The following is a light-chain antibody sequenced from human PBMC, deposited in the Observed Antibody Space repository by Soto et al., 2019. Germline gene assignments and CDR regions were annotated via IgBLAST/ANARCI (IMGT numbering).Light chain of an antibody. CDR1: ESISIY. V-gene: IGKV1-39*01. Sequence: DIPMTQSPSSLSASVGDRVTITCRASESISIYLNWYQQKPGKAPNLLIYTASSLQSGVPSRFSGSRSGTDFTLTINSLQPEDFATYYCQQSYSNTRRTFGQGTKVEIE. J-gene: IGKJ1*01. CDR3: QQSYSNTRRT. CDR2: TAS.